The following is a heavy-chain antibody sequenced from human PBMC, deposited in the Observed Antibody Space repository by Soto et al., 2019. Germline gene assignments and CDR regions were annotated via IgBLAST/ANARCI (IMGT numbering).Heavy chain of an antibody. D-gene: IGHD3-10*01. V-gene: IGHV3-15*01. CDR2: IKSKTDGGTT. CDR1: GFTFTNAW. CDR3: ITQFRWSGELSSTDY. Sequence: EAQLVESGGGLVEPGGSLRLSCTASGFTFTNAWMSWVRQAPGKGLEWVGRIKSKTDGGTTDYAAPVKGRFTISRDDSKNTLYLQMNSLKTEDTAVYHCITQFRWSGELSSTDYWGQGTLLTVSS. J-gene: IGHJ4*02.